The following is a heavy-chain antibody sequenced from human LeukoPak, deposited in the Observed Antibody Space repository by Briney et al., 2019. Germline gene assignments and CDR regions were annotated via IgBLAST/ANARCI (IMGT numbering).Heavy chain of an antibody. V-gene: IGHV5-51*01. J-gene: IGHJ2*01. CDR1: GYSFSTCW. CDR3: ARTPGSTDYRGYQYWYFDL. D-gene: IGHD5-12*01. Sequence: GESLKISCKGSGYSFSTCWVAWVRQMPGKGLEWMGIIHPDNSVIRYSPSFQGQVSISADKSTTTAYLQWRSLTASDTATYYRARTPGSTDYRGYQYWYFDLWGRGTLVTVAS. CDR2: IHPDNSVI.